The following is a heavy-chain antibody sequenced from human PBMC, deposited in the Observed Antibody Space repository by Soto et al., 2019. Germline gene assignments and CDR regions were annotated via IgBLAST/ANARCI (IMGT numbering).Heavy chain of an antibody. D-gene: IGHD5-18*01. Sequence: HPGGSLRLSCATFGFTFRNYEMNWVRQAPGKGLEWVSYISTSGSLTYYAESVKGRFSVSRDNAKNSLHLQMDSLRDEDTALYYCAREDADNRPDTFDFWGQGTLVTVSS. J-gene: IGHJ4*02. V-gene: IGHV3-48*03. CDR2: ISTSGSLT. CDR3: AREDADNRPDTFDF. CDR1: GFTFRNYE.